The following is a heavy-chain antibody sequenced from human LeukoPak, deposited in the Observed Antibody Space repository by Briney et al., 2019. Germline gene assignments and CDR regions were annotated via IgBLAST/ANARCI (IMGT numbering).Heavy chain of an antibody. V-gene: IGHV1-18*01. J-gene: IGHJ3*02. CDR2: ISGYNGNT. D-gene: IGHD2-2*02. CDR3: ARGMSGYTEDPFDI. CDR1: GHIFTSYS. Sequence: GASVKVSCKASGHIFTSYSINWVRQAPGQGLEWMAWISGYNGNTNYAQRFHGRVTVTRDTSTSTAYMELRSLRSDDTAVYFCARGMSGYTEDPFDIWGQGTVVTVSS.